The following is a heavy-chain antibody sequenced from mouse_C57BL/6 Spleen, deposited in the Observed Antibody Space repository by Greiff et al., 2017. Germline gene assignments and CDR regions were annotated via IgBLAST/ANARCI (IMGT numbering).Heavy chain of an antibody. CDR3: AGRHGSYAMDY. J-gene: IGHJ4*01. Sequence: EVLLVESGGGLVKPGGSLKLSCAASGFTFSSYTMSWVRQTPEKRLEWVATISGGGGNTYYPESVKGRFTISRDNAKNTLYLQMSSLRSEDTAVYYCAGRHGSYAMDYWGQGTSVTVSA. V-gene: IGHV5-9*01. D-gene: IGHD1-1*02. CDR1: GFTFSSYT. CDR2: ISGGGGNT.